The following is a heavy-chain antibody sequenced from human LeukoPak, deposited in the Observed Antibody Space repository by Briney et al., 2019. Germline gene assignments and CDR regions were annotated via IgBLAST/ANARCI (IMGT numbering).Heavy chain of an antibody. D-gene: IGHD3-10*01. CDR3: AKDPLRNYGSGSHWFDP. CDR1: GFTFSTYA. CDR2: ISGSGGST. V-gene: IGHV3-23*01. Sequence: GGSLRLSCAASGFTFSTYAMSWVRQAPGKGLEWVSAISGSGGSTYYADSVKGRFTISRDNSKNTLYLQMNSLRAEDTAVYYYAKDPLRNYGSGSHWFDPWGQGTLVTVSS. J-gene: IGHJ5*02.